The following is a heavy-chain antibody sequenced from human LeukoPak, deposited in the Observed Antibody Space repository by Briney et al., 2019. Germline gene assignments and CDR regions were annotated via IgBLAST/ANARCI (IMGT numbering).Heavy chain of an antibody. J-gene: IGHJ4*02. Sequence: SETLSLTCAIYGGSFSGYYWSWIRQPPGKGLEWIGEINHSGSTNYNPSLKSRVTISVDTSKNQFSLKLSSVTAADTAVYYCARDRMTNYYDSSGYFGDYFDYWGQGTLVTVSS. CDR1: GGSFSGYY. CDR2: INHSGST. CDR3: ARDRMTNYYDSSGYFGDYFDY. V-gene: IGHV4-34*01. D-gene: IGHD3-22*01.